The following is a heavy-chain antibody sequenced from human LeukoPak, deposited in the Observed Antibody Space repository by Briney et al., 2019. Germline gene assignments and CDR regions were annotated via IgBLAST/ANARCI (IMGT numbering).Heavy chain of an antibody. CDR1: GGSISSDDYY. J-gene: IGHJ4*02. Sequence: SQTLSLTCTVSGGSISSDDYYWSWIRQPPGKGLEWIGYIYYSGSTYYNPSLKSRVTISVDTSTNQFSLKLSSVTAADTAVYYCARAGDYDSSGYYYAYWGQGTLVTVSS. D-gene: IGHD3-22*01. V-gene: IGHV4-30-4*01. CDR3: ARAGDYDSSGYYYAY. CDR2: IYYSGST.